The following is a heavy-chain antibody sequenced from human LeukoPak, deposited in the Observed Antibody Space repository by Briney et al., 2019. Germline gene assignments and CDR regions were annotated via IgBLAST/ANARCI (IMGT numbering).Heavy chain of an antibody. CDR2: IRYDGTNK. V-gene: IGHV3-30*02. CDR1: GFTFSSHG. Sequence: GGSLRLSCAASGFTFSSHGMHWVRQAPGKGLEWVAFIRYDGTNKYYAASVKGRSTISRDNSKNTLYLKMNGREAWARAVYYLSKDKDSTNWFLDFWGRETLDSVSS. CDR3: SKDKDSTNWFLDF. D-gene: IGHD3-22*01. J-gene: IGHJ4*02.